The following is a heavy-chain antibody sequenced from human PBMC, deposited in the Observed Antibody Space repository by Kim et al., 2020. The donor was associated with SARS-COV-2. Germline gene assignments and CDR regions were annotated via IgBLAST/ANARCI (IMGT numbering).Heavy chain of an antibody. CDR3: ARDRGWLKPFDY. D-gene: IGHD6-19*01. Sequence: SETLSLTCTVSGGSISSYYWSWIRQPPGKGLEWIGYIYYSGSTNYNPSLKSRVSISVDTSKNQFSLKLSSVTAADTAVYYCARDRGWLKPFDYWGQGTLV. J-gene: IGHJ4*02. CDR1: GGSISSYY. CDR2: IYYSGST. V-gene: IGHV4-59*01.